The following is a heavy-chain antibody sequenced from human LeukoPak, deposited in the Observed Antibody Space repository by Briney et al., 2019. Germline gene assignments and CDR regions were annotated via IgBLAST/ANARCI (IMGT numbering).Heavy chain of an antibody. Sequence: GGSLRLSCAASGFTFSSYAMSWVRQAPGKGLEWVSAISGSGGSTYYADSVKGRFTISRDNSKNTLYLQMNSLRAEDTAVYYCAKTFPLYGYCSGGSCYDDYWGQGTLVTVSS. V-gene: IGHV3-23*01. J-gene: IGHJ4*02. CDR1: GFTFSSYA. D-gene: IGHD2-15*01. CDR2: ISGSGGST. CDR3: AKTFPLYGYCSGGSCYDDY.